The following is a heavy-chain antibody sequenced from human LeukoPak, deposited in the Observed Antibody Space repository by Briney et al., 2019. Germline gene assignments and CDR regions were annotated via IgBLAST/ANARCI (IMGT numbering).Heavy chain of an antibody. J-gene: IGHJ6*04. Sequence: ASVKVSCKASGYTFTGYYMRWVRQAPGQRLEWMGWINPNSGGTNYAQKFQGRVTMTRDTSINTAYMELSRLRSDDTAVYYCATWNSFSFWSGYPPLDVWAKGTTVTVSS. CDR3: ATWNSFSFWSGYPPLDV. CDR2: INPNSGGT. V-gene: IGHV1-2*02. D-gene: IGHD3-3*01. CDR1: GYTFTGYY.